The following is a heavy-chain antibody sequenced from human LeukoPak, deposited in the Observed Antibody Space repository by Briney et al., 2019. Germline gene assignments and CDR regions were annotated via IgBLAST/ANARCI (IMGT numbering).Heavy chain of an antibody. CDR1: GFTFSNYA. Sequence: GGSLRLSCAASGFTFSNYAIHWVRQAPGKGLEWVAVISYDGSNRFYADSVRGRFTISRDNSKNTLYLQMNSLRAEDTAVYYCAKDLLWFGEPNWFDPWGQGTLVTVSS. CDR3: AKDLLWFGEPNWFDP. J-gene: IGHJ5*02. V-gene: IGHV3-30*18. D-gene: IGHD3-10*01. CDR2: ISYDGSNR.